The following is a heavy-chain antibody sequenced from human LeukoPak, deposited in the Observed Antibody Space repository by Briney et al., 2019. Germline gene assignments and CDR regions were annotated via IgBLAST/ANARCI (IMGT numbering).Heavy chain of an antibody. V-gene: IGHV3-23*01. CDR3: ARDAYYYDTSGSYMSHFDY. D-gene: IGHD3-22*01. CDR1: GFTFSSYA. CDR2: ISGNGTGT. J-gene: IGHJ4*02. Sequence: GGSLRLSCAASGFTFSSYAMSWVRQAPGKGLEWVSAISGNGTGTYYADSVKGRFTISRDNSKNTLYLQMNSLRAEDTAVYSCARDAYYYDTSGSYMSHFDYWGQGTLVTVSS.